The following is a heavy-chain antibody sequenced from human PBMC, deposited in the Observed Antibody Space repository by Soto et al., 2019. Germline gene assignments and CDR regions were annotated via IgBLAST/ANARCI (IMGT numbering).Heavy chain of an antibody. J-gene: IGHJ4*02. V-gene: IGHV3-23*01. CDR2: ISGSGGST. D-gene: IGHD3-16*01. Sequence: GGSLRLSCAASGFTFSSYAMSWVRQAPGKGLEWVSAISGSGGSTYYADSVKGRFTISRDNAKNSLFLQMNSLRAEDTAVYYCARVGQVISIDYWGQGTLVTVSS. CDR1: GFTFSSYA. CDR3: ARVGQVISIDY.